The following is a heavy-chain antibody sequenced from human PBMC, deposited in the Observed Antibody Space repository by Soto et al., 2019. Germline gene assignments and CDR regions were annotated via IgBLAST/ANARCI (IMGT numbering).Heavy chain of an antibody. Sequence: QVQLVQSGAEVKKPGASVKVSCRTSGYTFTHYYIHWVRQAPGQGLESLGIINAASGSTNSAQDFQGRVTLTMDMSTTTVYMELSGLRAEDTAIFYCARDLAAGDHWGQGTLVTVSS. J-gene: IGHJ4*02. CDR2: INAASGST. CDR3: ARDLAAGDH. CDR1: GYTFTHYY. D-gene: IGHD6-13*01. V-gene: IGHV1-46*01.